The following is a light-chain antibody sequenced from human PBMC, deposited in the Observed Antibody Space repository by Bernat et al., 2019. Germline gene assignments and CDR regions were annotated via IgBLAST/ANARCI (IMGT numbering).Light chain of an antibody. J-gene: IGKJ4*01. CDR3: QQYYSSPLT. CDR1: QSVLHSSNNKNY. Sequence: DIVMTQSPDSLAVSLGERATNNCKSSQSVLHSSNNKNYLAWYQQKAGQPPKLLIYWASTRESGVPDRFSGSGSGTDFTLTISSLQAEDVAVYYCQQYYSSPLTFGGGTKVEIK. CDR2: WAS. V-gene: IGKV4-1*01.